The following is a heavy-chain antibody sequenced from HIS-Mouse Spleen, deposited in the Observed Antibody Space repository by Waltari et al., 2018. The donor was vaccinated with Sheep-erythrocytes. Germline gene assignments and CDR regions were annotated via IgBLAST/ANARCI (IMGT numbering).Heavy chain of an antibody. V-gene: IGHV3-30*03. Sequence: QVQLVESGGGVVQPGRSLRLSCAASGFTFSSYGMHWVRQAPGKGLEWVAVISYDGSNNYYADSVKGRFTISRDNSKNTLYLQMNSLRAEDTAVYYCATGDSAYCGGDCYLRFDYWGQGTLVTVSS. D-gene: IGHD2-21*02. CDR3: ATGDSAYCGGDCYLRFDY. CDR1: GFTFSSYG. J-gene: IGHJ4*02. CDR2: ISYDGSNN.